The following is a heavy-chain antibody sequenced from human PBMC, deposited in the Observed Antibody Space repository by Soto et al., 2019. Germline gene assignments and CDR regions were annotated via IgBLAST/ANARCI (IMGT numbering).Heavy chain of an antibody. CDR1: VVSVSGSY. D-gene: IGHD3-22*01. Sequence: SETLSLTCNVSVVSVSGSYWSWIRHAPGTGLEWIGYIFYSGATKYNPSLESRVTILVDSSKNEFSMKLTSVTPADTAVYYCAKAGFYSGYSGRVEQWRQGILVTVSS. V-gene: IGHV4-59*02. CDR2: IFYSGAT. CDR3: AKAGFYSGYSGRVEQ. J-gene: IGHJ4*02.